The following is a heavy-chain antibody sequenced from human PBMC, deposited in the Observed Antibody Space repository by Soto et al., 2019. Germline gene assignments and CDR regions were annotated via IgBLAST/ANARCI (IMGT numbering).Heavy chain of an antibody. CDR2: ISAYNGNT. CDR1: GYTFTSYG. CDR3: ARELTYKGPGLGWFDP. D-gene: IGHD1-1*01. Sequence: GASVKVSCKASGYTFTSYGISWVRQAPGQGLEWMGWISAYNGNTNYAQKLQGRVTMTTDTSTSTAYMELRSLRSDDTAVYYCARELTYKGPGLGWFDPWGQGTLVTVSS. J-gene: IGHJ5*02. V-gene: IGHV1-18*01.